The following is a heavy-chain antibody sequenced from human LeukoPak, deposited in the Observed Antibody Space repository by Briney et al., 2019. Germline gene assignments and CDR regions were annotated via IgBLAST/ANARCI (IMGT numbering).Heavy chain of an antibody. CDR2: IYHSGST. V-gene: IGHV4-38-2*02. Sequence: PSETLSLTCTVSGYSISSGYYWGWIRQPPGKGLEWIGSIYHSGSTYYNPSLKSRVTISVDTSKNQFSLKLSSVTAADTAVYYCARSGGAYGSGSGPFDYWGQGTLVTVSS. CDR1: GYSISSGYY. D-gene: IGHD3-10*01. J-gene: IGHJ4*02. CDR3: ARSGGAYGSGSGPFDY.